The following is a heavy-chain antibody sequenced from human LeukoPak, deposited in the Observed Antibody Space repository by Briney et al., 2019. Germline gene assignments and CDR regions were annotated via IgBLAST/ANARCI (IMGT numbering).Heavy chain of an antibody. CDR3: VKDPAVAGTRYFDY. J-gene: IGHJ4*02. CDR1: GFTFSSYA. V-gene: IGHV3-64D*09. Sequence: GGSLRLSCSASGFTFSSYAMHWVRQAPGKGLEDVSAISSNGGSTYYADSVKGRFTISRDNSKNTLYLQTSSLRAEDTAVYYCVKDPAVAGTRYFDYWGQGTLVTVSS. D-gene: IGHD6-19*01. CDR2: ISSNGGST.